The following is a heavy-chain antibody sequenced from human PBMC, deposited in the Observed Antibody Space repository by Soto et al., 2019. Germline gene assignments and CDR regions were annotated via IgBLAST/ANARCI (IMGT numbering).Heavy chain of an antibody. D-gene: IGHD6-6*01. V-gene: IGHV4-31*03. CDR2: INYSGST. CDR1: GASVSSGGYY. CDR3: ARSYSSSSSQSDY. Sequence: PSETLSLTCTVSGASVSSGGYYWSWIRQHPGKGLEWIGYINYSGSTYYNPSLKSRVIISVDTSRNQFSLNLSSLTAADTAVYYCARSYSSSSSQSDYWGQGTLVTVSS. J-gene: IGHJ4*02.